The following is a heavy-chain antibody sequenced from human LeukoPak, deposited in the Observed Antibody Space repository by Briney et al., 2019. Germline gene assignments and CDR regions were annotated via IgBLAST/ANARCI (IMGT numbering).Heavy chain of an antibody. V-gene: IGHV1-2*02. CDR2: INPNSGGT. D-gene: IGHD3-22*01. Sequence: ASVKVSCKASGYTFTGYYMRWVRQAPGQGLEWMGWINPNSGGTNYAQKFQGRVTMTRDTSISTAYMELSRLRSDDTAVYYCARDVPYYYDSSVLIYYYYGMDVWGQGTTVTVSS. J-gene: IGHJ6*02. CDR1: GYTFTGYY. CDR3: ARDVPYYYDSSVLIYYYYGMDV.